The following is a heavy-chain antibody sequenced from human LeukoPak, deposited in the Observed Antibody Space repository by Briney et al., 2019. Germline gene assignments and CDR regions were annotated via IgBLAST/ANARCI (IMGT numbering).Heavy chain of an antibody. D-gene: IGHD6-19*01. J-gene: IGHJ4*02. CDR3: AREVDGLSRHFDY. CDR1: GGSISSGSYY. Sequence: SETLSLTCTVSGGSISSGSYYWSWIRQPAGKGLEWIGRIYTSGSTNYNPSLKSRVTISVDTSKNQFSLKLSSVTATDTAVYYCAREVDGLSRHFDYWGQGTLVTVSS. V-gene: IGHV4-61*02. CDR2: IYTSGST.